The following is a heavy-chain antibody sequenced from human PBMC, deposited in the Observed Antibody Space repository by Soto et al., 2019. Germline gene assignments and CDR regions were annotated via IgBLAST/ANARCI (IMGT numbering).Heavy chain of an antibody. Sequence: SGPRLVNPTQTLTLTCTFSGFSLSTSGMCVSWIRQPPGKALEWLALIDWDDDKYYSTSLKTRLTISKDTSKNQVVLTMTNMDPVDTATYYCARMYDFWSGPTPYYYGMDVWGQGTTVTVSS. CDR1: GFSLSTSGMC. J-gene: IGHJ6*02. CDR2: IDWDDDK. D-gene: IGHD3-3*01. CDR3: ARMYDFWSGPTPYYYGMDV. V-gene: IGHV2-70*01.